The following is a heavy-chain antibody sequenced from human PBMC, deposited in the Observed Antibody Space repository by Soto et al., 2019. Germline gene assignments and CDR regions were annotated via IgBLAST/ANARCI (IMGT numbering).Heavy chain of an antibody. CDR1: GFTLSGYA. CDR2: IRSNGVGT. V-gene: IGHV3-64*01. CDR3: ARRARPDVYYMDV. Sequence: EVQLAESGGGLAQPGGSLRLSCAASGFTLSGYAMDWVRQAPGKGLEYVSGIRSNGVGTYYANSVQGRFTISRDNSKNTVYLQMGSLRPEDMAVYYCARRARPDVYYMDVWGKGTTVTVSS. D-gene: IGHD6-6*01. J-gene: IGHJ6*03.